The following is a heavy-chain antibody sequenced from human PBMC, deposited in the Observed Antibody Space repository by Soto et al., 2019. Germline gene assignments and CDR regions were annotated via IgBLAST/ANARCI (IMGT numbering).Heavy chain of an antibody. V-gene: IGHV4-59*01. CDR3: AGFQFNRGWYDYFAY. D-gene: IGHD6-19*01. J-gene: IGHJ4*02. CDR1: GGSISGYY. CDR2: IYYSGST. Sequence: PSETLSLTCTVSGGSISGYYWSWIRQPPGKGLEWIGYIYYSGSTKYNPSLKSRVTMSIDTSENQFSLKLSSVTAADTAGYYCAGFQFNRGWYDYFAYWGLGTMVTVSS.